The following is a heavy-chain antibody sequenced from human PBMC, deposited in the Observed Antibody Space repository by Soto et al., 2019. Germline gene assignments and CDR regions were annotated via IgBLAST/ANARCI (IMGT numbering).Heavy chain of an antibody. Sequence: GASVKVSCKASGYTFTSYGISWVRQAPGQGLEWMGWISAYNGNTNYAQKLQGRVTMTTDTSTSTAYMELRSLRSDDTAVYYCARDVPDSSGWYPPNWFDPWGQGTLVTVSS. D-gene: IGHD6-19*01. V-gene: IGHV1-18*01. CDR2: ISAYNGNT. J-gene: IGHJ5*02. CDR1: GYTFTSYG. CDR3: ARDVPDSSGWYPPNWFDP.